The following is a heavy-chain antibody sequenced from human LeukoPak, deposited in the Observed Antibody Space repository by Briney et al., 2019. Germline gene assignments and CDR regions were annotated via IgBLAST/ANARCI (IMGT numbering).Heavy chain of an antibody. CDR3: TKSDWFDP. V-gene: IGHV3-74*03. J-gene: IGHJ5*02. CDR1: GFNFGGYW. Sequence: SGGSLRLSCTASGFNFGGYWMHWVRQAPGKGLVWVSRIKNDGSSTMYEDSVKGRFTISRDNARNTLYLQMNSLRVEDTAVYYCTKSDWFDPWGQGTLVTVSS. CDR2: IKNDGSST. D-gene: IGHD3-3*01.